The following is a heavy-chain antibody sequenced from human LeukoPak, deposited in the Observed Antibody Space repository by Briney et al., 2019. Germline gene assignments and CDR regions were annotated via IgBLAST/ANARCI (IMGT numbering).Heavy chain of an antibody. J-gene: IGHJ1*01. Sequence: PGGSLRLSCAASGFTFSSYWMSWVRQAPGKGLEWVANIKQDGSEKYYVDSVKGRFTISRDNAKNSLYLQMNSLRAEDTAVYYCARVRSAQGALEYSQHWGQGTLVTVSS. V-gene: IGHV3-7*01. CDR2: IKQDGSEK. CDR1: GFTFSSYW. CDR3: ARVRSAQGALEYSQH.